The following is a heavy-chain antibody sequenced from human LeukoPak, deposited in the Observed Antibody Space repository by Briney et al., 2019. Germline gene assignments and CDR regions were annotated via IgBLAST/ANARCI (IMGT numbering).Heavy chain of an antibody. J-gene: IGHJ4*02. CDR2: IYYSGST. D-gene: IGHD2-15*01. V-gene: IGHV4-39*07. Sequence: PSETLSLTCTVSGGSISSSSSYWGWIRQPPGKGLEWIGSIYYSGSTYYNPSLKSRVTISVDTSKNQFSLKLSSVTAADTAVYYCARDVVAATHGRFDYWGQGTLVTVSS. CDR3: ARDVVAATHGRFDY. CDR1: GGSISSSSSY.